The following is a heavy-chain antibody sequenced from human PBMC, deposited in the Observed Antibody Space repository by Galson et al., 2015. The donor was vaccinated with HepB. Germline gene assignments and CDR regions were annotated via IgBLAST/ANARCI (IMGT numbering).Heavy chain of an antibody. CDR1: GFSLSTSGVG. D-gene: IGHD6-13*01. Sequence: PALVKPTQTLTLTCTFSGFSLSTSGVGVGWIRQPPGKALEWLALIYWNDDKRYSPSLKSRLTITKDTSKNQVVLTMTNMDPVDTATYYCAHRGGVRVSSSWYGSYLDYWGQGTLVTVSS. CDR2: IYWNDDK. J-gene: IGHJ4*02. CDR3: AHRGGVRVSSSWYGSYLDY. V-gene: IGHV2-5*01.